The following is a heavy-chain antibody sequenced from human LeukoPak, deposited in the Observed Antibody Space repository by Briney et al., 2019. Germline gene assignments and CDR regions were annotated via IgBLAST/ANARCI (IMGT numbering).Heavy chain of an antibody. J-gene: IGHJ4*02. CDR1: GYTFTGYY. D-gene: IGHD3-22*01. CDR3: AREYYYDSSGYYGALYYFDY. V-gene: IGHV1-2*02. Sequence: ASVKVSCKASGYTFTGYYMHWVRQAPGQGLEWMGWINPNSGGTNYAQKFQGRVTMTRDTSISTAYMELSSLRSEDTAVYYCAREYYYDSSGYYGALYYFDYWGQGTLVTVSS. CDR2: INPNSGGT.